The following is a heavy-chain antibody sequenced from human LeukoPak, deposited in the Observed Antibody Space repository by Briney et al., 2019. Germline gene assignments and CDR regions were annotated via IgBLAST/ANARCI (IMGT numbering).Heavy chain of an antibody. CDR2: ISSRASTI. Sequence: QPGGSLRLSCTAAGLTFSSYAMSWVRQAPGKGLECVSYISSRASTIYYADSVRGRFTISRDNTKNSLYLQMNDLRTEDSAVYYCATPESNWALDYWGPGTLVTVSS. CDR1: GLTFSSYA. D-gene: IGHD7-27*01. V-gene: IGHV3-48*04. J-gene: IGHJ4*02. CDR3: ATPESNWALDY.